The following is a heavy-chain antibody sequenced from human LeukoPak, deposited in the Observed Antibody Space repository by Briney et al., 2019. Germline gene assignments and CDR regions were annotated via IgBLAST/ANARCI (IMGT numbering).Heavy chain of an antibody. D-gene: IGHD2-2*02. V-gene: IGHV4-31*03. J-gene: IGHJ1*01. CDR2: IYYSGST. CDR3: ARGDVVVPAAITGLGYSQH. CDR1: GGSISSGGYY. Sequence: PSQTLSLTCTVSGGSISSGGYYWSWIRQHPGKGLEWIGYIYYSGSTYYNPSLKSRVTISVDTSKNQFSLKLSSVTAADTAVYYCARGDVVVPAAITGLGYSQHWGQGTLVTVSS.